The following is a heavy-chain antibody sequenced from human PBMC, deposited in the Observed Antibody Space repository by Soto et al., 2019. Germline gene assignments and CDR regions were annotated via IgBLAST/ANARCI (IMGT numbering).Heavy chain of an antibody. J-gene: IGHJ4*02. Sequence: SEALSVTCTVSGASINNINYYRGWIRQPPGKGLEWIASVSSAGSTYYKPSLKSRVTMSVDMSKNQFSLSLRSVTAADTAVYYCARSGAYYYLGFDYWGQGTMVTVSS. CDR2: VSSAGST. CDR3: ARSGAYYYLGFDY. CDR1: GASINNINYY. D-gene: IGHD3-10*01. V-gene: IGHV4-39*01.